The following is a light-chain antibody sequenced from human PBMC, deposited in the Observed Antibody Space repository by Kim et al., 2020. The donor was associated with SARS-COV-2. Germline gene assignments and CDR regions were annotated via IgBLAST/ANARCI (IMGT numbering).Light chain of an antibody. Sequence: STLSASVGDRVIITCRASQSNSRWLAWYQQKPGKAPKLLISKASSLQSGVPSRFSGSGSGTQFTLTISSLQPDDFGTYYCQQYDNYFGQGTKLEIK. J-gene: IGKJ2*01. V-gene: IGKV1-5*03. CDR1: QSNSRW. CDR2: KAS. CDR3: QQYDNY.